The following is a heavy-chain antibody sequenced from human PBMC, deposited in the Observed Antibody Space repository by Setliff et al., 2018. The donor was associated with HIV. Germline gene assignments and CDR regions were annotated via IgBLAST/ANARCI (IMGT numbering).Heavy chain of an antibody. CDR1: GDSISSGIYY. CDR2: VNSRGYT. J-gene: IGHJ4*02. CDR3: ARDRLDGHDTSGYYYAY. Sequence: SETLSLTCTGSGDSISSGIYYWSWIRQPAGKGLEWIGRVNSRGYTEYNPSFKSRVTISVDPSKNQFSLKLSSVTAADTAVYYCARDRLDGHDTSGYYYAYWGQGTLVTVSS. V-gene: IGHV4-61*02. D-gene: IGHD3-22*01.